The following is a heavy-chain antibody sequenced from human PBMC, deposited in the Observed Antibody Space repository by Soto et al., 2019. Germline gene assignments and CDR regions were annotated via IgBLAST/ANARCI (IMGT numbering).Heavy chain of an antibody. CDR1: GFTFSRCW. J-gene: IGHJ5*02. CDR3: ARYPAYCSDGKNCPPGP. Sequence: GGSLRLSCAASGFTFSRCWMTWVRQAPGKGLEWVANIKQDGSEKYYVDSVKGRFTISRDNAKNSLYLQMNSLRAEDTAVYYCARYPAYCSDGKNCPPGPWGQGTLVTVSS. V-gene: IGHV3-7*01. D-gene: IGHD2-15*01. CDR2: IKQDGSEK.